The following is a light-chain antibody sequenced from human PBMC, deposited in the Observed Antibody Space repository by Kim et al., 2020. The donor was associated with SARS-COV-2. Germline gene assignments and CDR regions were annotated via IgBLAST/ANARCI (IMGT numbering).Light chain of an antibody. V-gene: IGKV3-20*01. J-gene: IGKJ2*01. Sequence: LSPGERATLSCRASQSVASNHIAWFQQKPGQTPRLLIYGTSSRVTGIPDRFSASGSGTDFTLTIGRLEPEDFAVYYCQQYDNSPYTFGQGTKLEIK. CDR2: GTS. CDR3: QQYDNSPYT. CDR1: QSVASNH.